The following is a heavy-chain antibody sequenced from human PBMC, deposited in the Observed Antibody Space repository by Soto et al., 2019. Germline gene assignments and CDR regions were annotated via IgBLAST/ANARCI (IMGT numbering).Heavy chain of an antibody. Sequence: QVQLVESGGGVVQPGRSLRLYCAASGFSFSTYGMHWVRQAPGKGLEWVATIWYDGSNKYYTDSVKGRFTISRDNSKNTLYLNMNSMSDEDTAIYFCARRMTAEGTGGVDYWGQGTLVTVSS. CDR3: ARRMTAEGTGGVDY. J-gene: IGHJ4*02. D-gene: IGHD1-1*01. CDR1: GFSFSTYG. CDR2: IWYDGSNK. V-gene: IGHV3-33*01.